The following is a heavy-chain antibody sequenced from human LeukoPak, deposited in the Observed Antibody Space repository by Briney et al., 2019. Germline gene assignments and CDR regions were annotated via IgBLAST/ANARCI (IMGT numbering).Heavy chain of an antibody. CDR3: ARENSNSWYLDY. CDR2: TYYRSKWYS. V-gene: IGHV6-1*01. CDR1: GDSVSRNSAA. Sequence: SQTLTLTCAISGDSVSRNSAAWNWIRQSPSRGLEWLGRTYYRSKWYSTYAVSVRGRITINPDTSKNQYSLQLNSVTPEDTAVYYCARENSNSWYLDYWGQGTLVTVSS. J-gene: IGHJ4*02. D-gene: IGHD6-13*01.